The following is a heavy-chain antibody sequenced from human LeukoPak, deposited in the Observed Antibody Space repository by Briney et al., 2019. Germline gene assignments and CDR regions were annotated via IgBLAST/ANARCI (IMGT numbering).Heavy chain of an antibody. CDR1: GFTFSSYW. CDR3: ARDRGVTDY. Sequence: GGSLRLSCAASGFTFSSYWMRWVRHAPGKGLVWVSRINSAATTTSYAPSVQPPLTISRYNAKNTLYLQMNILRAEDTAVYYCARDRGVTDYWGQGTLVTVSS. CDR2: INSAATTT. V-gene: IGHV3-74*01. J-gene: IGHJ4*02. D-gene: IGHD3-10*01.